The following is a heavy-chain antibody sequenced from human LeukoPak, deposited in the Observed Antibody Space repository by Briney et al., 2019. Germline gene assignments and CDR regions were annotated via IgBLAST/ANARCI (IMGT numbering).Heavy chain of an antibody. CDR2: IYSGGST. J-gene: IGHJ4*02. Sequence: GGSLRLSCAASGFTFSTYGMNWVRQAPGKGLEWVSVIYSGGSTYYADSVKGRFTISRDNSKNTLYLQMNSLRAEDTAVYYCVGMTTVTTWSDYWGQGILVTVSS. V-gene: IGHV3-66*01. D-gene: IGHD4-17*01. CDR1: GFTFSTYG. CDR3: VGMTTVTTWSDY.